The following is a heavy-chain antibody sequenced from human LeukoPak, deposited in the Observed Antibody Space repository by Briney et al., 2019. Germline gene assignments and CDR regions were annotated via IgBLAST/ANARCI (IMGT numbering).Heavy chain of an antibody. J-gene: IGHJ6*02. D-gene: IGHD6-19*01. Sequence: ASVKVSCKASGYTFTGYYMHWVRQAPGQGLEWMGIINPSGGSTSYAQKFQGRVTMTRDTATSTVYMELSSLRSEDTAVYYCARDSGSGRYIDWGTDYYYGMDVWGQGTTVTVSS. CDR1: GYTFTGYY. CDR2: INPSGGST. CDR3: ARDSGSGRYIDWGTDYYYGMDV. V-gene: IGHV1-46*01.